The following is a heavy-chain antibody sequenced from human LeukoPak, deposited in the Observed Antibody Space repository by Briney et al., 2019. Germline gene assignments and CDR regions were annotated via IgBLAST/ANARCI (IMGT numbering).Heavy chain of an antibody. Sequence: SETLSLTCIVSGGSISSYLWTWIRQPPGKGLEWIGYIYYTGSTNYNPSLKSRVTISVDTSNNQFSLKLSSVTAADTAVYYCARDSGRYGYGAFDIWGQGTMVTVSS. CDR2: IYYTGST. CDR1: GGSISSYL. CDR3: ARDSGRYGYGAFDI. J-gene: IGHJ3*02. V-gene: IGHV4-59*01. D-gene: IGHD5-12*01.